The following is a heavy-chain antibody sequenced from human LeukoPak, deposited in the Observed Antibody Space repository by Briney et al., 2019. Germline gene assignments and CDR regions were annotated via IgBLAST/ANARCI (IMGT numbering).Heavy chain of an antibody. D-gene: IGHD5-12*01. J-gene: IGHJ3*02. CDR3: ATDRPLMDIEATGDAFDI. CDR2: FDPEDGET. Sequence: GASVKVSCKVSGYTLTELSMHWVRQAPGKGLEWMGGFDPEDGETIYAQKFQGRVTMTEDTSTDTAYMELSSLRSKDTAVYYCATDRPLMDIEATGDAFDIWGQGTMVTVSS. CDR1: GYTLTELS. V-gene: IGHV1-24*01.